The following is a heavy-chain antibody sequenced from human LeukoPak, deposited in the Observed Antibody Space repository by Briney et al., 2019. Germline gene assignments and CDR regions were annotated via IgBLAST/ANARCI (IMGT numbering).Heavy chain of an antibody. D-gene: IGHD5-12*01. CDR3: ARDLGYSGYDAFDI. J-gene: IGHJ3*02. CDR1: GYTFTSYG. Sequence: ASVKVSCKASGYTFTSYGISWVRQAPGQGLEWMGWISAYNGNTNYAQKLQGRVTMTTDTSTSTAYMELRSLRADDTAVYYCARDLGYSGYDAFDIWGQGTMVTVSS. V-gene: IGHV1-18*01. CDR2: ISAYNGNT.